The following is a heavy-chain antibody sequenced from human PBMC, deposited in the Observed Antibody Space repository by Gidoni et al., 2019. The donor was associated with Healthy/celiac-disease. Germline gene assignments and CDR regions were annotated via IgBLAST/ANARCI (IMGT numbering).Heavy chain of an antibody. CDR2: IGGSGGST. CDR1: GFPFSSYA. Sequence: EVQLLESGGGLVQPGGSLRLSCAASGFPFSSYAMSWVRQAPGKGLEWVSAIGGSGGSTYYADSVKGRFTISRDNSKNTLYLQMNSLRAEDTAVYYCAKDLVIAAAGRVYWGQGTLVTVSS. CDR3: AKDLVIAAAGRVY. V-gene: IGHV3-23*01. D-gene: IGHD6-13*01. J-gene: IGHJ4*02.